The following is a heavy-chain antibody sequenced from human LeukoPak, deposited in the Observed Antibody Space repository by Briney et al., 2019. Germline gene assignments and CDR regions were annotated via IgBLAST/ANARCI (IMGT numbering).Heavy chain of an antibody. CDR2: IYSGGST. CDR3: ARAQWRTYSYYYMDV. Sequence: GGSLRLSCAASGFTVSFNYMSWVRQAPGKGLEWISVIYSGGSTYYADSVKGRFTISRDDSKNTLYLQMNSMRAEDTAIYYCARAQWRTYSYYYMDVWGKGTTVTVSS. J-gene: IGHJ6*03. D-gene: IGHD6-19*01. CDR1: GFTVSFNY. V-gene: IGHV3-53*01.